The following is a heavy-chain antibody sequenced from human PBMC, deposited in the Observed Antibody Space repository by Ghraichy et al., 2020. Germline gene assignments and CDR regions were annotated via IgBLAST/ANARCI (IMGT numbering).Heavy chain of an antibody. V-gene: IGHV4-61*02. CDR1: GGSISSGSYY. J-gene: IGHJ6*02. CDR2: IYTSGST. CDR3: ASLYSSSWDGYYYYGMDV. Sequence: SETLSLTCTVSGGSISSGSYYWSWIRQPAGKGLEWIGRIYTSGSTNYNPSLKSRVTISVDTSKNQFSLKLSSVTAADTAVYYCASLYSSSWDGYYYYGMDVWGQGTTVTVSS. D-gene: IGHD6-13*01.